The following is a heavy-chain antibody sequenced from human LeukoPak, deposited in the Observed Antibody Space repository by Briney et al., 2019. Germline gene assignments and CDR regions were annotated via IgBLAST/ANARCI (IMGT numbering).Heavy chain of an antibody. CDR1: GFTFSDSY. Sequence: PGGSLRLSCAASGFTFSDSYMTWVRQAPGKGVEWVAYISGSGHDINYSDSVKGGFTIYRDNAKNSLYVQMSSLRAEDTAVYYCAQLNTNWFDPWGQGTLVTVSS. D-gene: IGHD5-24*01. CDR2: ISGSGHDI. J-gene: IGHJ5*02. V-gene: IGHV3-11*04. CDR3: AQLNTNWFDP.